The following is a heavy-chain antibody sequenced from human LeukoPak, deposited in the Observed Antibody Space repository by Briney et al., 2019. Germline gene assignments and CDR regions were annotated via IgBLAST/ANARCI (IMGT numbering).Heavy chain of an antibody. CDR1: GFTFSSYA. Sequence: GGSLRLSCAASGFTFSSYAMSWVRQAPGKGLEWVSAISGSGGSTYYADSVKGRFTISRDNSKNTLYLQMNSLRAEDTAVYYCAKSGTGKYDFWSGYLYYFDYWGQGTLVTVSS. V-gene: IGHV3-23*01. CDR2: ISGSGGST. D-gene: IGHD3-3*01. CDR3: AKSGTGKYDFWSGYLYYFDY. J-gene: IGHJ4*02.